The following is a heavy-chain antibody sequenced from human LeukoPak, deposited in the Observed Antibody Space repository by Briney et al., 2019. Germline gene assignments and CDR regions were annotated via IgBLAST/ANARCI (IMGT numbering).Heavy chain of an antibody. CDR1: GFTFSNYA. D-gene: IGHD3-9*01. CDR2: ISVSGGSI. V-gene: IGHV3-23*01. Sequence: GGSLRLSCGASGFTFSNYAMSWVRQAPGKGLEWVSAISVSGGSIYYADSVKGRFTISRDNSKNTLYLQMNSLRAEDTAVYYCAKTPGYYSVAYFDYWGQGTLVTVSS. CDR3: AKTPGYYSVAYFDY. J-gene: IGHJ4*02.